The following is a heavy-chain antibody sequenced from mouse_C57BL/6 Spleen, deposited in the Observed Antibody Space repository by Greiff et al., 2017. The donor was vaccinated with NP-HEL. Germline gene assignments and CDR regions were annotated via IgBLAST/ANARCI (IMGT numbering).Heavy chain of an antibody. CDR2: IYPGDGDT. V-gene: IGHV1-82*01. CDR3: AKLYVQGTWFAY. CDR1: GYAFSSSW. Sequence: QVQLKESGPELVKPGASVKISCKASGYAFSSSWMNWVKQRPGKGLEWIGRIYPGDGDTNYNGKFKGKATLTADKSSSTAYMQLSSLTSEDSAVYFCAKLYVQGTWFAYWGQGTLVTVSA. D-gene: IGHD1-1*01. J-gene: IGHJ3*01.